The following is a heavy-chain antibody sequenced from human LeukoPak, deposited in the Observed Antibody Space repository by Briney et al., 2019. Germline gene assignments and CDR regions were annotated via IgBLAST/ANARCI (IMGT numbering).Heavy chain of an antibody. Sequence: GGSLRLSCAASGFTLSSYWMHWARQAPGKGLVWVSRMSSDESTTNYADSVRGRFTISRDNAKNALYLQMNNLRAEDTAIYFCARGRGPYGWFDPWGQGTLVTVSS. CDR3: ARGRGPYGWFDP. J-gene: IGHJ5*02. V-gene: IGHV3-74*01. CDR1: GFTLSSYW. CDR2: MSSDESTT. D-gene: IGHD3-10*01.